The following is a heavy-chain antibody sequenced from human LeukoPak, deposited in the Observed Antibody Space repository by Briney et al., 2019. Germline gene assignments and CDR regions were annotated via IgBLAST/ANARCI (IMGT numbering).Heavy chain of an antibody. Sequence: GGSLRLSCAASGFTFSSYGMHWVRQTPGKGLEWVANIKQDGSEKNYVDSVKGRFTIFRDNARNSLYLQTNSLRAEDTAVYYCASHSYGYNHWGQGTLVIVSS. V-gene: IGHV3-7*01. CDR3: ASHSYGYNH. D-gene: IGHD3-16*01. CDR1: GFTFSSYG. CDR2: IKQDGSEK. J-gene: IGHJ5*02.